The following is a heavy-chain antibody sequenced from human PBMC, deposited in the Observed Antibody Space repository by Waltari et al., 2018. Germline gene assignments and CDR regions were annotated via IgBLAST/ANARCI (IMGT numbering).Heavy chain of an antibody. V-gene: IGHV3-30-3*01. CDR3: ARDPSGSTRGWADY. D-gene: IGHD3-10*01. CDR1: GFTFSPYA. J-gene: IGHJ4*02. CDR2: TSYDETEK. Sequence: QVQLVESGGGVVQPGGSLRLSCAASGFTFSPYAMHWVRQAPGKGLEWVEVTSYDETEKYYVDSVKGRFIISKDNSKNTLYREMNNLRVDDTAIYYCARDPSGSTRGWADYWGQGTLVTVSS.